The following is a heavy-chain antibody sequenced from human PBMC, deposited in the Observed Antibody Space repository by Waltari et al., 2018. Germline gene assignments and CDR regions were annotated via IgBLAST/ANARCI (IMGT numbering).Heavy chain of an antibody. V-gene: IGHV1-69-2*01. Sequence: EVQLVQSGAEVKKPGATVKISCKASGYTFTDYYMHWVQQAPGNGLEWMGRVDPEDGETIYAEKFQGRVTITAATSTDTAYMELSSLRSEDTAVYYCATVRSSWYRNSGDYWGQGTLVTVSS. CDR1: GYTFTDYY. CDR2: VDPEDGET. D-gene: IGHD6-13*01. J-gene: IGHJ4*02. CDR3: ATVRSSWYRNSGDY.